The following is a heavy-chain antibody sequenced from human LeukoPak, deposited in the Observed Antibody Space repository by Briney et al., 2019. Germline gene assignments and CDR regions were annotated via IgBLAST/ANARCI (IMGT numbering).Heavy chain of an antibody. CDR2: ISWNSGSI. CDR1: GFTFDDYA. D-gene: IGHD3-10*01. J-gene: IGHJ4*02. Sequence: PGRSLRLSCAASGFTFDDYAMHWVRQAPGKGLEWVSGISWNSGSIGYADSVKGRFTISRDNSKNTLYLQMNSLRAEDTAIYYCAKLDRGVIMIGPGRERGQGTLVTVSS. CDR3: AKLDRGVIMIGPGRE. V-gene: IGHV3-9*01.